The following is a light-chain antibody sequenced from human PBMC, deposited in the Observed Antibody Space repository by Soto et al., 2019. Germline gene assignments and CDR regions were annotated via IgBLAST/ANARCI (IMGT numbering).Light chain of an antibody. Sequence: EIVMTQSPATLSVSPGERATLSCRASQSVSSNLAWYQQKPGQAPRLLIYGASTRATAIPARFSGSGSGTEFTLTISSLQSEYFAVYYFQQYNNWPPYTFGQGTKVEIK. CDR2: GAS. V-gene: IGKV3-15*01. CDR3: QQYNNWPPYT. J-gene: IGKJ1*01. CDR1: QSVSSN.